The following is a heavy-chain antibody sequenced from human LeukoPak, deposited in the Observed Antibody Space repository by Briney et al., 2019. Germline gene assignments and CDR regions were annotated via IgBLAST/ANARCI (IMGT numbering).Heavy chain of an antibody. CDR1: GGSIGTYY. Sequence: PSETLSLTCTVSGGSIGTYYWSWIRQPPGKGLEWIGYVYYIGTTNYNPSLKSRVTISVDTSKNQFSLKLRSVTAADTAVYYCARQYSHGAFDIWGQGTMVTVSS. V-gene: IGHV4-59*08. J-gene: IGHJ3*02. CDR3: ARQYSHGAFDI. D-gene: IGHD5-18*01. CDR2: VYYIGTT.